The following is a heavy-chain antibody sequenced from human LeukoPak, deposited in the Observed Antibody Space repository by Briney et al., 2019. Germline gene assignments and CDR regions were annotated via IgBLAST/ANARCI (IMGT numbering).Heavy chain of an antibody. V-gene: IGHV3-20*04. J-gene: IGHJ4*02. CDR1: GFTFDDYG. Sequence: PGGSLRLSCAASGFTFDDYGMSWVRQAPGKGLGWVSGINWNGGSTGYADSVKGRFTISGDNAKNSLYLQMNSLRAEDTAVYYCASYCSSTSCYSSGPDYWGQGTLVTVSS. CDR2: INWNGGST. D-gene: IGHD2-2*01. CDR3: ASYCSSTSCYSSGPDY.